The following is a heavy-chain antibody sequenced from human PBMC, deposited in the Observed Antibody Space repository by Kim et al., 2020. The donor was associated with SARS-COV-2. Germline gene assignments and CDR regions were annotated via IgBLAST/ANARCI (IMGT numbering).Heavy chain of an antibody. CDR2: IIPIFGTA. Sequence: SVKVSCKASGGTFSSYAISWVRQAPGQGLEWMGGIIPIFGTANYAQKFQGRVTITADESTSTAYMELSSLRSEDTAVYYCARDEYYYDSSGYNTYYGMDVWGQGSTVTVSS. CDR3: ARDEYYYDSSGYNTYYGMDV. V-gene: IGHV1-69*13. D-gene: IGHD3-22*01. J-gene: IGHJ6*02. CDR1: GGTFSSYA.